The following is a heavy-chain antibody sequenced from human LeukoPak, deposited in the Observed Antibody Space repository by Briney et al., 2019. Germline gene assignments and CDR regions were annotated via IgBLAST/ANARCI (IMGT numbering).Heavy chain of an antibody. CDR1: GFTFSDYY. CDR3: ARDTINSGYSSSWSPGY. CDR2: INWNGGST. J-gene: IGHJ4*02. D-gene: IGHD6-13*01. V-gene: IGHV3-20*04. Sequence: TGGSLRLSCAASGFTFSDYYMSWVRQAPGKGLEWVSGINWNGGSTGYADSVKGRFTISRDNAKNSLYLQMNSLRAEDTALYYCARDTINSGYSSSWSPGYWGQGTLVTVSS.